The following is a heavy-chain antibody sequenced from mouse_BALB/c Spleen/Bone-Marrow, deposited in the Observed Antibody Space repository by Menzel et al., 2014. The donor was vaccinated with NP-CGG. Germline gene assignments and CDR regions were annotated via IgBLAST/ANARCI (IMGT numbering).Heavy chain of an antibody. CDR2: ISSGGSYI. CDR3: TRSYYRYDEEAWFAY. D-gene: IGHD2-14*01. V-gene: IGHV5-6-4*01. J-gene: IGHJ3*01. CDR1: GFTFSSYT. Sequence: EVMLVESGGGLVKPGGSLKLSYAASGFTFSSYTMSWVRQTPEKRLEWVATISSGGSYIYYPDSVKGRFTISRDNAKNTLYLQMSSLKSEDTAMYYCTRSYYRYDEEAWFAYWGQGTLVTVSA.